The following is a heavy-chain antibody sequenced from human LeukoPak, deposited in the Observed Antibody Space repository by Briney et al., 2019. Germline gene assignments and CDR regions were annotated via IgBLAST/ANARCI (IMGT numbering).Heavy chain of an antibody. Sequence: GGSLRLSCAASGFTFSSYAMHWVRQAPGKGLEYVSAISGNGGSTYYADSVKGRFTISRDNSKNTLYLQMSSLRAEDTAVYYCARDKYYYDSRGAFDIWGQGTMVTVSS. J-gene: IGHJ3*02. D-gene: IGHD3-22*01. V-gene: IGHV3-64D*06. CDR2: ISGNGGST. CDR3: ARDKYYYDSRGAFDI. CDR1: GFTFSSYA.